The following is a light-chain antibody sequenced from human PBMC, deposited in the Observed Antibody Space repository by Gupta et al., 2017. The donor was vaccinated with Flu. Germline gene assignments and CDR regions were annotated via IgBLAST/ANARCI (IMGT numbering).Light chain of an antibody. CDR3: QQYTTYSRYS. V-gene: IGKV1-5*03. J-gene: IGKJ2*03. Sequence: DRVAITCRASQSISSWLAWFQQKPGEVPRLLIYKASTLQSGVPSRFSGSESGTEFTLTINSLQPDDFATYYCQQYTTYSRYSFGQGTKLDIK. CDR1: QSISSW. CDR2: KAS.